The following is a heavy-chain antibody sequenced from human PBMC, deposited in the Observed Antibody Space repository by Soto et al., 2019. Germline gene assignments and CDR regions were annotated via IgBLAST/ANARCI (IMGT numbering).Heavy chain of an antibody. CDR3: TTDLCSGGSCYQYYYYCMDV. D-gene: IGHD2-15*01. J-gene: IGHJ6*03. CDR2: IKSKTVGGTT. V-gene: IGHV3-15*01. CDR1: GFTFSNAW. Sequence: EVQLVESGGGLVKPGGSLRLSCAASGFTFSNAWMRWVRQAPGKGLEWVGSIKSKTVGGTTDYAAPVKGRFTISRDDSKNTLYLQMKSLKTEDTAVYYCTTDLCSGGSCYQYYYYCMDVWDKGTTVTVSS.